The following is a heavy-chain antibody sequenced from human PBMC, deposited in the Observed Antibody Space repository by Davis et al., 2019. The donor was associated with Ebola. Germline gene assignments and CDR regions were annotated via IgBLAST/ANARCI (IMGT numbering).Heavy chain of an antibody. CDR3: ARECRFGSGGSCYAPYYYYYGMDV. CDR1: GFTFSSYA. CDR2: ISSSGSTI. Sequence: GESLKISCAASGFTFSSYAMTWVRQAPGKGLEWVSYISSSGSTIYYADSVKGRFTISRDNAKNSLYLQMNSLRAEDTAVYYCARECRFGSGGSCYAPYYYYYGMDVWGQGTTVTVSS. V-gene: IGHV3-48*04. J-gene: IGHJ6*02. D-gene: IGHD2-15*01.